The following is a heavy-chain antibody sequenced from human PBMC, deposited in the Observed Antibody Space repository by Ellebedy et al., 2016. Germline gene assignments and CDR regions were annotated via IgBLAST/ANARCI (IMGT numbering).Heavy chain of an antibody. J-gene: IGHJ3*02. D-gene: IGHD3-22*01. CDR1: GGSISSGGYY. CDR3: ARDSTMIVPAIMYAFDI. CDR2: IYYSGST. Sequence: SETLSLTXTVSGGSISSGGYYWSWIRQHPGKGLEWIGYIYYSGSTNYNPSLKSRVTISVDTSKNQFSLKLSSVTAADTAVYYCARDSTMIVPAIMYAFDIWGQGTMVTVSS. V-gene: IGHV4-61*08.